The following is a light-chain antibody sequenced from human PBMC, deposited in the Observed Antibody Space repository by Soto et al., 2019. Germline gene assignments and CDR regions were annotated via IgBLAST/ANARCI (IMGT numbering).Light chain of an antibody. V-gene: IGLV4-60*02. J-gene: IGLJ3*02. CDR2: LDRSGSY. Sequence: QSVLTQSSSASASLGSSVKLTCILSSGHSTYIIAWHQQQPGKAPRFLMTLDRSGSYNRGSGVPDRFSGSSSGADRSLTISNLQVEDEGDYYCETWYSNTHKVFGGGTKLTVL. CDR1: SGHSTYI. CDR3: ETWYSNTHKV.